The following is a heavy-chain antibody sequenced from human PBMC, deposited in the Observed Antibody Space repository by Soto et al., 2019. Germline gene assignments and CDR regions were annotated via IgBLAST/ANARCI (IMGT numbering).Heavy chain of an antibody. V-gene: IGHV3-9*01. Sequence: GGSLRLSCAASGFTFDDYAMHWVRQAPGKGLEWVSGISWNSGSIGYADSVKGRFTISRDNAKNTLYLHMNSLRAEDTALYSCAKVGKGSSWYYFQPWGQGTLVTVSS. J-gene: IGHJ1*01. CDR1: GFTFDDYA. CDR2: ISWNSGSI. D-gene: IGHD6-13*01. CDR3: AKVGKGSSWYYFQP.